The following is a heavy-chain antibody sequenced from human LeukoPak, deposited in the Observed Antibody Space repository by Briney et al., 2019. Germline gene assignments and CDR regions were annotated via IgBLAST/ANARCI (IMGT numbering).Heavy chain of an antibody. Sequence: SETLSLTCAVSGGSISSGGYSWSWIRQPPGKGLEWIGYIYHSGSTYYNPSLKSRVTISVDRSKNQFSLKLSSVTAADTAVYYCARGGSSGYYDAFDIWGQGTMVTVSS. CDR1: GGSISSGGYS. V-gene: IGHV4-30-2*01. CDR2: IYHSGST. J-gene: IGHJ3*02. D-gene: IGHD3-22*01. CDR3: ARGGSSGYYDAFDI.